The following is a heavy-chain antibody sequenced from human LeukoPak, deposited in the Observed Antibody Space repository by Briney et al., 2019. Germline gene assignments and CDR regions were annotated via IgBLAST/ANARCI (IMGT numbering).Heavy chain of an antibody. J-gene: IGHJ6*02. V-gene: IGHV3-33*03. CDR3: AKLTQPPNFVKDV. CDR2: IWYDGSNK. CDR1: GFTFSSYG. Sequence: GGSLRLSCAASGFTFSSYGMHWVRQAPGKGLEWVAVIWYDGSNKYYADSVKGRFTISRDNVKNSLYLQMLSLRPEDTAVYYCAKLTQPPNFVKDVWGQGTTVTVSS. D-gene: IGHD1-14*01.